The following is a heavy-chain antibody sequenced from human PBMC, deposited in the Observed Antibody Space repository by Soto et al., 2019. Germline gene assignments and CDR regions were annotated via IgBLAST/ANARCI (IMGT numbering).Heavy chain of an antibody. D-gene: IGHD2-2*01. CDR3: ARIYCSSTSCYEGLGY. CDR2: MNPNSGNT. CDR1: GYTFTSYG. Sequence: ASVKVSCKASGYTFTSYGISWVRQAPGQGLEWMGWMNPNSGNTGYAQKFQGRVTMTRNTSISTAYMELSSLRSEDTAVYYCARIYCSSTSCYEGLGYWGQGTLVTVSS. J-gene: IGHJ4*02. V-gene: IGHV1-8*02.